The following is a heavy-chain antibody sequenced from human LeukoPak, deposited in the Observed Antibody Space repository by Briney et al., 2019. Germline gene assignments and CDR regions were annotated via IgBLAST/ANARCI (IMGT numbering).Heavy chain of an antibody. CDR3: ASPATNSAMVDY. Sequence: GGSLRLSCAASGFTFRTNWMSWVRQTPDKGLGWVANINQDGSGKNYVDSVKGRFTISRDNAKSSLYLQMNSLRAEDTAVYYCASPATNSAMVDYWGQGTLVTVSS. D-gene: IGHD5-18*01. CDR1: GFTFRTNW. V-gene: IGHV3-7*01. CDR2: INQDGSGK. J-gene: IGHJ4*02.